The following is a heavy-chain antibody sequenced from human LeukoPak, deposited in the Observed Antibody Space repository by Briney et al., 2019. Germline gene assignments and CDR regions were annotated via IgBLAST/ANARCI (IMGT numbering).Heavy chain of an antibody. Sequence: HAGGSLRLSCAASGFTFSSYAMRWVRQAPGKGLEWVVVISYDGSNKYYADSVKGRFTISRDNSKNTLYLQMNSLRAEDTAVYYCARGTNDAFDIWGQGTMVTVSS. V-gene: IGHV3-30-3*01. CDR2: ISYDGSNK. J-gene: IGHJ3*02. D-gene: IGHD1-1*01. CDR1: GFTFSSYA. CDR3: ARGTNDAFDI.